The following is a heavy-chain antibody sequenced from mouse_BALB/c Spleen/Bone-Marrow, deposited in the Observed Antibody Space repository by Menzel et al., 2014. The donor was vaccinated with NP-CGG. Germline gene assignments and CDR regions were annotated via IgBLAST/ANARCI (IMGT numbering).Heavy chain of an antibody. D-gene: IGHD2-10*02. CDR2: ISTYSGNT. CDR1: GHTFTDYA. J-gene: IGHJ4*01. CDR3: ARSEYGNSYAKDY. Sequence: AQLQQSGPELVRPGVSVKISCKGSGHTFTDYAMHWVKQSHAKRLEWIGVISTYSGNTNYNQKFKGKATMTVDKSYSAAYMELARLTTEDSAIYYCARSEYGNSYAKDYWGQGTSVTVSS. V-gene: IGHV1-67*01.